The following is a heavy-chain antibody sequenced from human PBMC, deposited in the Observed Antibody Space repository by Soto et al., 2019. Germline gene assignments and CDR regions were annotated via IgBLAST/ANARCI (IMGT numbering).Heavy chain of an antibody. J-gene: IGHJ4*02. CDR2: IAYDGTIK. V-gene: IGHV3-30-3*01. CDR1: GFTFSANA. D-gene: IGHD1-26*01. Sequence: QEQLVESGGDVVQPGRSLTLSCAASGFTFSANAMHWVRQAPGKGLEWVAVIAYDGTIKIYRDSVKGRFTISRDDSKSTRYLQMNSPRPEDTAVYYCARDKIKGAPDYLDSWGQGTLVTVSS. CDR3: ARDKIKGAPDYLDS.